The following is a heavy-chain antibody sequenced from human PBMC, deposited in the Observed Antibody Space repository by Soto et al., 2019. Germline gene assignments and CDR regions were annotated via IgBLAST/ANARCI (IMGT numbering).Heavy chain of an antibody. CDR3: AVRGYSYGKVAPFDY. CDR2: IVVGSGNT. D-gene: IGHD5-18*01. V-gene: IGHV1-58*01. CDR1: GFTFTSSA. J-gene: IGHJ4*02. Sequence: QMQLVQSGPEVKKSGTSVKVSCKASGFTFTSSALQWVRQARGQRLEWIGWIVVGSGNTNYAQKFQERVTITRDMSTSTAYMELSSLRSEDTAVYYCAVRGYSYGKVAPFDYWGRGTLVTVSS.